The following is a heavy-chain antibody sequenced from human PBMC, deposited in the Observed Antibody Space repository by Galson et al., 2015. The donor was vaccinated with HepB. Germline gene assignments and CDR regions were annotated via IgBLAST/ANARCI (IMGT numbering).Heavy chain of an antibody. CDR1: GFTFSSYA. D-gene: IGHD3-9*01. J-gene: IGHJ5*02. V-gene: IGHV3-30-3*01. Sequence: SLRLSCAASGFTFSSYAMHWVRQAPGKGLEWVAVISYDGSNKYYADSVKGRFTISRDNSKDTLYLQMNSLRAEDTAVYYCARPLDKNWFDPWGQGTLVTVSS. CDR3: ARPLDKNWFDP. CDR2: ISYDGSNK.